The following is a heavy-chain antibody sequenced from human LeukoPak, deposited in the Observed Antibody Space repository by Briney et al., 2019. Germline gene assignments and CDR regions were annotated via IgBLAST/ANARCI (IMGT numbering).Heavy chain of an antibody. V-gene: IGHV1-69*05. CDR3: ARETMVRGVIPLYYFDY. J-gene: IGHJ4*02. CDR1: GGTLSSYA. D-gene: IGHD3-10*01. CDR2: IIPIFGTA. Sequence: SVKVSCKAPGGTLSSYAISWVRQAPGQGLEWMGGIIPIFGTANYAQKFQGRVTITTDESTSTAYMELSSLRSEDTAVYYCARETMVRGVIPLYYFDYWGQGTLVTVSS.